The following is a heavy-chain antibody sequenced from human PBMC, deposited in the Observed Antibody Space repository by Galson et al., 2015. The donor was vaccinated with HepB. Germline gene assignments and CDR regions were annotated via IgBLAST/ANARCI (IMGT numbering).Heavy chain of an antibody. CDR3: ARVRGADPLGFDY. D-gene: IGHD3-16*01. Sequence: SGAEVKKPGESLRISCKGSGYMFSNYWIGWVRQMPGKGLEWMGIIYTDDSDSRYSPSFQGQVTISADKSISTAYVQWSSLKASDTAIYYCARVRGADPLGFDYWGQGTLVTVSS. CDR1: GYMFSNYW. J-gene: IGHJ4*02. CDR2: IYTDDSDS. V-gene: IGHV5-51*01.